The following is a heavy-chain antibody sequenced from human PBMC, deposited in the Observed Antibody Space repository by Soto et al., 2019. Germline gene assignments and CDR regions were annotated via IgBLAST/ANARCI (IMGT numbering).Heavy chain of an antibody. CDR3: ARAPAYYDVLIGYPGYFHH. J-gene: IGHJ1*01. CDR1: GYTFTSYD. V-gene: IGHV1-8*01. Sequence: ASVKVSCKASGYTFTSYDINWVRQATGQGLEWMGWMNPNSGNTGYAQKFQGRVTMTRNTSISTAYMELSSPRSEDTAVYYCARAPAYYDVLIGYPGYFHHWGQGTLVTVSS. CDR2: MNPNSGNT. D-gene: IGHD3-9*01.